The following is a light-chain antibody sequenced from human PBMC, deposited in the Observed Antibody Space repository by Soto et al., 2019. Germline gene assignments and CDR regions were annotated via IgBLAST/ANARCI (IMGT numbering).Light chain of an antibody. CDR2: GAS. V-gene: IGKV3-15*01. CDR3: QQYNNWWT. J-gene: IGKJ1*01. CDR1: QSVSNN. Sequence: EIVMTQSPATLSVSPGERATLSCRASQSVSNNLAWYQKKPGQALRLLIYGASTRATGIPARFSGSVSGTEFTLNISSLQSEDFAFYYCQQYNNWWTFGQGTRVDIK.